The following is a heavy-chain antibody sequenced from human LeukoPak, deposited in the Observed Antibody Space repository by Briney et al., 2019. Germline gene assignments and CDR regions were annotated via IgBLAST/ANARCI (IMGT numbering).Heavy chain of an antibody. CDR2: ISGSGGST. CDR1: GFTFSSYA. J-gene: IGHJ5*01. D-gene: IGHD2-2*01. Sequence: GGSLRLSCAASGFTFSSYAMSWVRQAPGKGLEWVSGISGSGGSTYYADSVKGRFTISTDNSKNTLYLQMNSLRAEDTAVYYCAKVVILGYCSSTSCYWFDYWGQGTLVTVSS. V-gene: IGHV3-23*01. CDR3: AKVVILGYCSSTSCYWFDY.